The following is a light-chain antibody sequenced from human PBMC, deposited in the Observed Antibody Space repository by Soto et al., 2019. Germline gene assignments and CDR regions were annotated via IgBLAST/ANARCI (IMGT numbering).Light chain of an antibody. CDR2: AAS. Sequence: DIQLTQSPSFLSASVGDRVTITCRASQGISSYLAWYQQQPGKAPKLLIYAASTLQSGVPSRFTGSGSGTEFTLTISSLQPEDFATYYCQQLNSYPRLFTFGPGTKVDIK. V-gene: IGKV1-9*01. CDR1: QGISSY. CDR3: QQLNSYPRLFT. J-gene: IGKJ3*01.